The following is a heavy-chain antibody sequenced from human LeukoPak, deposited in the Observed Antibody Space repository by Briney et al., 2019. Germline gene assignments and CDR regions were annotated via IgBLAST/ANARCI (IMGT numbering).Heavy chain of an antibody. CDR3: ARVSSSWYQDWYFDL. CDR1: GGSISSYY. CDR2: IYYSGST. V-gene: IGHV4-59*12. D-gene: IGHD6-13*01. Sequence: PSETLSLTCTVSGGSISSYYWSWIRQPPGKGLEWIGYIYYSGSTNYNPFLKSRVTMSGDTSKNQFSLKLTSVTAADTAVYYCARVSSSWYQDWYFDLWGRGTLVTVSS. J-gene: IGHJ2*01.